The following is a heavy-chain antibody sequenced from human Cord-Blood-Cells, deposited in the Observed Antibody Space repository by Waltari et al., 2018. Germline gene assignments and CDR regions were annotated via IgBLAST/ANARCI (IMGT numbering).Heavy chain of an antibody. V-gene: IGHV4-34*01. Sequence: QVQLQQWGAGPLKPSETLSLTCAVYGGSFSGYYWSWIRQPPGKGLEWIGEINHSGSTNYNPSLKSRVTISVDTSKNQFSLKLSSVTAADTAVYYCARKGSSSWLDYWGQGTLVTVSS. D-gene: IGHD6-13*01. CDR2: INHSGST. CDR3: ARKGSSSWLDY. J-gene: IGHJ4*02. CDR1: GGSFSGYY.